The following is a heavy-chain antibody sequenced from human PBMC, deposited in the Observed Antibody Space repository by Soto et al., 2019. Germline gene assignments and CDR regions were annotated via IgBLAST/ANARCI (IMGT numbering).Heavy chain of an antibody. Sequence: EVHLVESGGGLVKPGGSLRLSCAASGFTFSTYGMNWVRQAPGKGLEWVSSISSGSSYIYYADSVKGRLTISRDNAKNSLPLHMNSLRSEDTAVYYCARVFVGLYYGSGSFDYWGQGTLVTVSS. CDR2: ISSGSSYI. CDR3: ARVFVGLYYGSGSFDY. J-gene: IGHJ4*02. V-gene: IGHV3-21*01. CDR1: GFTFSTYG. D-gene: IGHD3-10*01.